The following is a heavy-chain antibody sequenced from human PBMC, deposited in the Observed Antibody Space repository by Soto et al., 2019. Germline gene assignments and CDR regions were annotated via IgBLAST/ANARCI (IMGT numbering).Heavy chain of an antibody. Sequence: ASVKVSCKASGYTFTSYGISWVRQAPGQGLEWMGWISAYNGNTNYAQKIQGRVTMNRDTSISTAYMEMSRLRSDDTAVYYCASSLRHRREGIDVWGQGTTVTVSS. J-gene: IGHJ6*02. CDR2: ISAYNGNT. CDR1: GYTFTSYG. CDR3: ASSLRHRREGIDV. V-gene: IGHV1-18*01. D-gene: IGHD3-16*01.